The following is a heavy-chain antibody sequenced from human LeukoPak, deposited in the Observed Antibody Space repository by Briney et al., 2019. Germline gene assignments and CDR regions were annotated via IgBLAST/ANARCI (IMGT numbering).Heavy chain of an antibody. CDR3: ARDPVGGSTIFDY. Sequence: SQTLSLTCAISGDSASSNSAAWNWIRQSPSRGLEWLGRTYYRSKWYYDYAVAVRSRISINPDTSKNQFSLQLSSVTPEDTAVYYCARDPVGGSTIFDYWGQGTLVTVSS. D-gene: IGHD1-26*01. CDR1: GDSASSNSAA. CDR2: TYYRSKWYY. V-gene: IGHV6-1*01. J-gene: IGHJ4*02.